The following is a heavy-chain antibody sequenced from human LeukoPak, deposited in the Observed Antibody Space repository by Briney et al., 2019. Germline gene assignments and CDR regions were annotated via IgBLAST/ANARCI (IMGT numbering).Heavy chain of an antibody. V-gene: IGHV3-7*01. J-gene: IGHJ5*02. CDR2: IKYDGREK. Sequence: QTGGSLRLSCIVSGFSFSSYWMSWVRQAPGKGLEWVANIKYDGREKYYVDSVKGRFTISRDNAKNSLYLQMNSLRVEDTAVYYCARSPGGQGTLVTVSS. CDR1: GFSFSSYW. CDR3: ARSP.